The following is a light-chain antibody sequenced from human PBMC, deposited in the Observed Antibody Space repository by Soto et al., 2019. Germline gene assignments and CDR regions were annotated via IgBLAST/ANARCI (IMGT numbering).Light chain of an antibody. J-gene: IGKJ5*01. CDR3: QQYNNWPPLT. CDR1: QSVSKN. V-gene: IGKV3-15*01. Sequence: EIVLTHSPAPLCVYLGSRATLSCTASQSVSKNLAWYQRNPGQAPRLLIYGESTRATGIPARFSGSGSGTEFTLTISSLQSEDSAVYYCQQYNNWPPLTFGQGTRLEIK. CDR2: GES.